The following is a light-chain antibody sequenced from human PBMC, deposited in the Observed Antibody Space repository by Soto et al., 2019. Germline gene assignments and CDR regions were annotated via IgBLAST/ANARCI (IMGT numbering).Light chain of an antibody. V-gene: IGLV2-23*01. CDR2: EGS. CDR3: CSFAGLNTLL. CDR1: SSDVGSYNL. J-gene: IGLJ2*01. Sequence: SALTQPASVSGSPGQSITISCTGTSSDVGSYNLVSWYQQHPGKAPKLMIYEGSKRPSGVSNRFSGSKSGNTASLTISGLQAEDEADYYCCSFAGLNTLLFGGGTKLTVL.